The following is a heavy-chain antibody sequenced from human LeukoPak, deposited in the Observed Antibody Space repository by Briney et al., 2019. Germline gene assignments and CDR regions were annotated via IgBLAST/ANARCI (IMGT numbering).Heavy chain of an antibody. D-gene: IGHD5-18*01. V-gene: IGHV3-30*02. Sequence: GGSLRLSCAASGFTLSSYGMHWVRQAPGKGLEWVAFIRYDGSNKYYADSVKGRFTISRDNSKNTLYLQMNSLRAEDTAVYYCAKGSIGGYSYGLPPFFYMDVWGKGTTVTVSS. CDR3: AKGSIGGYSYGLPPFFYMDV. CDR1: GFTLSSYG. CDR2: IRYDGSNK. J-gene: IGHJ6*03.